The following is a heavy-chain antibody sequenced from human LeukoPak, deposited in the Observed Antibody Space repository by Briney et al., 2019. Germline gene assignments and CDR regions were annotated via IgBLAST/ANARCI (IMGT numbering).Heavy chain of an antibody. CDR3: ARVDCSSTSCRFDY. CDR1: GGTFSSYA. Sequence: SVKVSCEASGGTFSSYAISWVRQAPGQGLEWMGRIIPILGIANYAQKFQGRVTITADKSTSTAYMELSSLRSENTAVYYCARVDCSSTSCRFDYWGQGTLVTVSS. J-gene: IGHJ4*02. CDR2: IIPILGIA. D-gene: IGHD2-2*01. V-gene: IGHV1-69*04.